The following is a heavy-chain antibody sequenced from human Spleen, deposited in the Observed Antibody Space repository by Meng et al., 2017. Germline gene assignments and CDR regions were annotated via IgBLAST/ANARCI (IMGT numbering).Heavy chain of an antibody. CDR3: ARGHRRTTAIPGSE. V-gene: IGHV3-20*04. CDR2: INWNGDST. J-gene: IGHJ4*02. CDR1: GFTFGDYG. Sequence: GGSLRLSCAVSGFTFGDYGMSWVRQAPGKGLEWVSGINWNGDSTGYADSVKGRFTISRDNAKNSLYLQMNSLRVEDTAFYYCARGHRRTTAIPGSEWGQGTLITVSS. D-gene: IGHD4-17*01.